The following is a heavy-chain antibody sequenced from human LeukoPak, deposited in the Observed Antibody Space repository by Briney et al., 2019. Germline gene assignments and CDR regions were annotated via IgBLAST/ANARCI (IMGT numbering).Heavy chain of an antibody. J-gene: IGHJ4*02. D-gene: IGHD3-16*02. CDR2: ISAYNGNT. CDR1: GYTFTSYG. CDR3: ARDGRGVWGSYRRALFDY. V-gene: IGHV1-18*01. Sequence: ASVKVSCKASGYTFTSYGISWVRQAPGQGLEWMGWISAYNGNTNYAQKLQGRVTMTTDTSTSKAYMELRSLRSDDTAVYYCARDGRGVWGSYRRALFDYWGQGTLVTVSS.